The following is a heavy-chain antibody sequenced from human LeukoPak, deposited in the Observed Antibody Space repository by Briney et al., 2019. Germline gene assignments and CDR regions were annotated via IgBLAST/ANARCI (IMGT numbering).Heavy chain of an antibody. CDR3: TRPSDSSDYYGLDY. V-gene: IGHV3-73*01. J-gene: IGHJ4*02. CDR2: IRSKSNSYAT. CDR1: GFTFSGSA. D-gene: IGHD3-22*01. Sequence: PGGSLRLSCAASGFTFSGSAIHWVRQASGKGLEWVSRIRSKSNSYATGYAASVKGRFTISRDESKNTAFLQMNSLKTEDTAVYYCTRPSDSSDYYGLDYWGQGTLVTVSS.